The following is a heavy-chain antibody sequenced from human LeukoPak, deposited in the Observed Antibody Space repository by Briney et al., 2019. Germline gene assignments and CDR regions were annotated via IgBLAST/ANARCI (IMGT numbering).Heavy chain of an antibody. CDR3: ARAPVKNWFDP. D-gene: IGHD4-23*01. V-gene: IGHV4-39*07. CDR1: GDSFSSSSYY. CDR2: IYYTGST. J-gene: IGHJ5*02. Sequence: PSETLSLTCTVSGDSFSSSSYYWGRIRQPPGKGLEWIGNIYYTGSTYYNPSLKSRVTISVDTSKNQFSLKPSSVTAADTAVYYCARAPVKNWFDPWGQGTLVTVSS.